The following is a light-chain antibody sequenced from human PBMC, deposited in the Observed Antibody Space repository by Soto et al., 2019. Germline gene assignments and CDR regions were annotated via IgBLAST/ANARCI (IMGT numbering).Light chain of an antibody. J-gene: IGKJ5*01. CDR2: AAS. V-gene: IGKV1-39*01. CDR3: QQSYRTPIT. CDR1: QSTNIY. Sequence: DIQMTQSPSSLYASVGDRVTITCRASQSTNIYVNWYQQKPGKAPKLLIYAASTLQSGVTSRFSGSGSGTDFTLTISSLQPEDFATYFCQQSYRTPITVGQGTRLEIK.